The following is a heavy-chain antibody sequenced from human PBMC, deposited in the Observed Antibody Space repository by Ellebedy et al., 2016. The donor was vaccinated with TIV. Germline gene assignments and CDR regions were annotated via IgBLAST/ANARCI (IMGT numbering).Heavy chain of an antibody. CDR2: IYSGGST. D-gene: IGHD2-2*01. CDR1: GFTVSSNY. CDR3: AKDGTSCYDY. V-gene: IGHV3-66*01. J-gene: IGHJ4*02. Sequence: GESLKISCAASGFTVSSNYMSWVRQAPGKGLEWVSVIYSGGSTYYADSVKGRFTISRDNSKNTLYLQMNSLRAEDTAVYYCAKDGTSCYDYWGQGTLVTVSS.